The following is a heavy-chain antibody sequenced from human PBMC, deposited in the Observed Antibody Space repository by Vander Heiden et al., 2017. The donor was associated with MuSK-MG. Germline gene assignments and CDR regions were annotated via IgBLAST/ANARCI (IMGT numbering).Heavy chain of an antibody. J-gene: IGHJ4*02. Sequence: QVRLQESGPGLVRPSETLSLKCSVSGGSMRSKYWRWLRQSPGKGLEWIGYISHTGRSNSKSSLKSRVVISIDTSKNDFSLNLISVTAADTALYYCARHRMGDFDWSEAHGAYHFDVWGRGTPVIVSS. CDR2: ISHTGRS. D-gene: IGHD3-9*01. V-gene: IGHV4-59*08. CDR1: GGSMRSKY. CDR3: ARHRMGDFDWSEAHGAYHFDV.